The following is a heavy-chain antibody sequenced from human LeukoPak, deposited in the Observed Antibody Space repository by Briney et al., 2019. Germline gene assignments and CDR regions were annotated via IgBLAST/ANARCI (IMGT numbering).Heavy chain of an antibody. CDR1: GVSISNNNW. CDR3: ARKIPRRMTTVTTGGHNWFDP. J-gene: IGHJ5*02. CDR2: IFPSRST. Sequence: ASETLSLTCSVSGVSISNNNWGSWVRQPPLKGLEWIGGIFPSRSTKDNPDHKSRVTISVYKSKNKFSLKLNSVTAADTAVYYWARKIPRRMTTVTTGGHNWFDPWGQGTLVTASS. D-gene: IGHD4-17*01. V-gene: IGHV4-4*02.